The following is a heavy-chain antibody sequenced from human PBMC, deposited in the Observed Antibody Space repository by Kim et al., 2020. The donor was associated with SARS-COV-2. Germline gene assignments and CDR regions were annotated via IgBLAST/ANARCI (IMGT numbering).Heavy chain of an antibody. J-gene: IGHJ4*02. D-gene: IGHD6-13*01. CDR2: ISYDGSNK. CDR1: GFTFSSYG. Sequence: GWSLRLSCAASGFTFSSYGMHWVRQAPGKGLEWVAVISYDGSNKYYADSVKGRFTISRDNSKNTLYLQMNSLRAEDTAVYYCARDANIAAAGTCGYWGQGTLVTVSS. CDR3: ARDANIAAAGTCGY. V-gene: IGHV3-33*05.